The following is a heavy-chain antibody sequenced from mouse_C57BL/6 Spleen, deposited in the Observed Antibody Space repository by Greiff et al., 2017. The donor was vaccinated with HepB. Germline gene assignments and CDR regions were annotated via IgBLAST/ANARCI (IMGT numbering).Heavy chain of an antibody. Sequence: QVQLQQSGTELVKPGASVKLSFTSYWMHWVKQRPGQGLEWIGNINPSNGGTNYNEKFKSKATLTVDKSSSTAYMQLSSLTSEDSAVYYCARGGYYFDYWGQGTTLTVSS. V-gene: IGHV1-53*01. CDR2: INPSNGGT. CDR1: TSYW. J-gene: IGHJ2*01. CDR3: ARGGYYFDY.